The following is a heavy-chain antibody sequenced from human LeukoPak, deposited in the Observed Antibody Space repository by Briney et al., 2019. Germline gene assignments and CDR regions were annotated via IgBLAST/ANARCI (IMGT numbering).Heavy chain of an antibody. D-gene: IGHD6-13*01. CDR2: ISGSGGST. CDR3: AKRRAAAGLIDY. V-gene: IGHV3-23*01. J-gene: IGHJ4*02. Sequence: GGSLRLSCAASGFTFSSYAMSWVRQAPGKGLEWVSAISGSGGSTYYADSAKGRFTISRDNSKDTLYLQMNSLRAEDTAVYYCAKRRAAAGLIDYWGQGTLVTVSS. CDR1: GFTFSSYA.